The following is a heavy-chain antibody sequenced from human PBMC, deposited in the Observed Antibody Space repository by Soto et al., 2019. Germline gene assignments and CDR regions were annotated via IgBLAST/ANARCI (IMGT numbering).Heavy chain of an antibody. J-gene: IGHJ4*02. CDR1: GGTFSTYA. V-gene: IGHV1-69*13. CDR3: ARGVHYDSSGYYYFY. CDR2: IIPLFGTA. D-gene: IGHD3-22*01. Sequence: ASVKVSCKASGGTFSTYAIDWVRQAPGQGLEWMGGIIPLFGTAKYAQNFQGRITITADESTNTAYMELRSLRSQDTAVYYCARGVHYDSSGYYYFYWGQGTLVTVSS.